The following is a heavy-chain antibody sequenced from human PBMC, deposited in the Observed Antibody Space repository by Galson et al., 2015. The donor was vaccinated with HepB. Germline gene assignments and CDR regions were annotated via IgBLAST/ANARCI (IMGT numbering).Heavy chain of an antibody. D-gene: IGHD2-21*02. V-gene: IGHV1-8*01. J-gene: IGHJ6*03. CDR2: MNPNSGNT. Sequence: SVKVSCKASGYTFTSYDINWVRQATGQGLEWMGWMNPNSGNTGYAQKFQGRVTMTRNTSISTAYMELSSLRSEDTAVYYCARATAGYYYYYMDVWGKGTTVTVSS. CDR3: ARATAGYYYYYMDV. CDR1: GYTFTSYD.